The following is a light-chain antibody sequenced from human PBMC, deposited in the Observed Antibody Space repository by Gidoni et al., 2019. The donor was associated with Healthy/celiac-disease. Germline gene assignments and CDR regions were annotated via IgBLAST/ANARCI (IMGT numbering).Light chain of an antibody. CDR1: KLGAKY. CDR2: QDS. Sequence: SYELTQPPSVSVSPGQTASITCSGDKLGAKYAFWYQQKPGQSPVLVIYQDSKRPSGIPERFSGSNSGNTATLPISGTQAMDEADYYCQAWDSSTVVFGGGTKLTVL. CDR3: QAWDSSTVV. V-gene: IGLV3-1*01. J-gene: IGLJ2*01.